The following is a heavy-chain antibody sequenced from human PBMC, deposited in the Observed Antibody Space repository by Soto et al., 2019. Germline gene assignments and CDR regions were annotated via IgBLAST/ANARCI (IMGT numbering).Heavy chain of an antibody. D-gene: IGHD3-10*01. Sequence: EVQLVESGGGLVPPGGSVRLSCAASGFIFKMYWMHWVRQTPGKGLVWISRIYNDGSYTDYADSVKGRFTISRDNVNDTLYLQLNNLIAEDSGLYYCTRGPRPISTGTGAYWGQGTQVTVSS. V-gene: IGHV3-74*01. CDR1: GFIFKMYW. J-gene: IGHJ4*02. CDR2: IYNDGSYT. CDR3: TRGPRPISTGTGAY.